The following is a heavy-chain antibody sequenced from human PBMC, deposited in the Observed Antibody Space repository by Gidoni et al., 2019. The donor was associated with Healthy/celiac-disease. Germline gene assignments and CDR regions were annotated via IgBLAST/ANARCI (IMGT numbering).Heavy chain of an antibody. CDR1: GFTFDDYA. CDR2: ISWNSGSI. D-gene: IGHD2-2*01. CDR3: AKDRSCTLDY. J-gene: IGHJ4*02. Sequence: EVQLVESGGGLVKPGRSLRLSCAASGFTFDDYAMHLVRQAPGKGLGWVSGISWNSGSIGYADSVKGRFTISRDNAKNSLYLQMNSLRAEDTALYYCAKDRSCTLDYWGQGTLVTVSS. V-gene: IGHV3-9*01.